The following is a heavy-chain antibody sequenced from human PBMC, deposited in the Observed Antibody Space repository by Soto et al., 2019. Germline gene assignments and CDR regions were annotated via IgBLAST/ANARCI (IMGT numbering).Heavy chain of an antibody. CDR3: AKSFTQSNLWRAYRHKTHFDY. V-gene: IGHV3-23*01. D-gene: IGHD3-16*02. CDR2: ISGAGDTT. Sequence: EVRLLESGGGLVQPGGSLRLSCEGSGFTLSNYGMDWVRQAPGKGLEWISFISGAGDTTYYADSVKGRFIISRDNSKNTLYLQMNSLRAEDTAIYYCAKSFTQSNLWRAYRHKTHFDYWGQGALVTVTS. J-gene: IGHJ4*02. CDR1: GFTLSNYG.